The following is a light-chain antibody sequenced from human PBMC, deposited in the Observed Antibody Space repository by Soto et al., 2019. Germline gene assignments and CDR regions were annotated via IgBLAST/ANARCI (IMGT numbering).Light chain of an antibody. CDR1: SSDVGGYNY. V-gene: IGLV2-14*01. Sequence: ALTQPASVSGSPGQSIAISCTGTSSDVGGYNYVSWYQLHPDKAPKLIIYDVSNRPSGVSNRFSGSKSGNTASLTISGLQPEDEADYYCSSYTSSITRLFGTGTKVTVL. CDR3: SSYTSSITRL. CDR2: DVS. J-gene: IGLJ1*01.